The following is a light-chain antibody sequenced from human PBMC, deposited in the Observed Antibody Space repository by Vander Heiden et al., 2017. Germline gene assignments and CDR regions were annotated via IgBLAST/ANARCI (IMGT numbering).Light chain of an antibody. V-gene: IGKV1-27*01. CDR1: QGISNY. Sequence: DNQLTQSPSSLSASVGDRVTITCRASQGISNYLAWYQQKPGKVPKLLSYAASTLQSGVPARFSGSGSGTEFALTISSLQPEDVATYYCQKYNSAPLTFGQGTKVEIK. CDR3: QKYNSAPLT. CDR2: AAS. J-gene: IGKJ1*01.